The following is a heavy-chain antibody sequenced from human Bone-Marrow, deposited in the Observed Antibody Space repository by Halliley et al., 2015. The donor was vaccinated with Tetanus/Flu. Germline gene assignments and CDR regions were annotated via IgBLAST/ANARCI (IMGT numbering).Heavy chain of an antibody. V-gene: IGHV1-8*01. CDR3: ARARINLERQLNWFDP. Sequence: QMQLVQSGAEVKKPGASVRVSCKASGYTFATYDINWVRQAPGQGLEWVGWMNPNSGNTGYAQKFQGRVTMTRNTSISTAYMELSSLTSEDTAVYYCARARINLERQLNWFDPWGQGTLVSVSS. CDR2: MNPNSGNT. CDR1: GYTFATYD. D-gene: IGHD1-1*01. J-gene: IGHJ5*02.